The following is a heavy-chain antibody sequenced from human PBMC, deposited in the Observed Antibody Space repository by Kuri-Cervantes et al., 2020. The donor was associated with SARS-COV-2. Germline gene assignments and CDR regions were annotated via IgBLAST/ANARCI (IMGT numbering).Heavy chain of an antibody. D-gene: IGHD2-2*01. V-gene: IGHV3-30-3*01. CDR2: VSYNGTNK. Sequence: GGSLRLSCTASGFNYLNYAMHWVRQAPGTGLEWVAVVSYNGTNKYYADSVKGRFIISRDNAKNSLYLQMNSLRAEDTAVYYCAKVWEDIVVVPAFDTWDQGTMVTVSS. J-gene: IGHJ3*02. CDR3: AKVWEDIVVVPAFDT. CDR1: GFNYLNYA.